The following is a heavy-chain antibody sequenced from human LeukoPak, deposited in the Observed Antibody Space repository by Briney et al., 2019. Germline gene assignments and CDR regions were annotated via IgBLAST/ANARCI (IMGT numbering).Heavy chain of an antibody. CDR3: ARDPSLAVVDY. CDR2: IPYDGSNK. V-gene: IGHV3-30-3*01. J-gene: IGHJ4*02. D-gene: IGHD2-15*01. CDR1: GFTFSSYA. Sequence: GGSLRLSCAASGFTFSSYAMHWVRQAPGKGLEWVAVIPYDGSNKYYADSVKGRFTISRDNSKNTLYLQMNSLRAEDTAVYYCARDPSLAVVDYWGQGTLVTVSS.